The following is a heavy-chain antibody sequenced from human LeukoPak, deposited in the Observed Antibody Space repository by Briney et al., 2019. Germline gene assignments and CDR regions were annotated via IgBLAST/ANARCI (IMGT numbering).Heavy chain of an antibody. Sequence: GGSLRLSCAASGFTVSGNYMSWVRQFPGKGLEWVSVIYSGGTTNYADSVKGRFTISRDYSKNTLYLQMNSLRPADTAVYYCATRFSEQSWGQGTLVTVSS. CDR3: ATRFSEQS. J-gene: IGHJ4*02. D-gene: IGHD3-3*01. CDR1: GFTVSGNY. V-gene: IGHV3-66*02. CDR2: IYSGGTT.